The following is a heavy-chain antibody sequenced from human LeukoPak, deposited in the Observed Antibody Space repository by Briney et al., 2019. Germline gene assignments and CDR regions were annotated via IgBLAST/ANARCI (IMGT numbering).Heavy chain of an antibody. D-gene: IGHD6-13*01. CDR1: GYTFTSYS. CDR2: IYPGDSDP. V-gene: IGHV5-51*01. Sequence: GESLKISCKGSGYTFTSYSICWVRQVSGKGLEWMGIIYPGDSDPRYSPSFQGQVTLSADKSINTAYLQWSSLKASDTAMYYCASGGFSSNLVDYWGQGTLVTVSS. J-gene: IGHJ4*02. CDR3: ASGGFSSNLVDY.